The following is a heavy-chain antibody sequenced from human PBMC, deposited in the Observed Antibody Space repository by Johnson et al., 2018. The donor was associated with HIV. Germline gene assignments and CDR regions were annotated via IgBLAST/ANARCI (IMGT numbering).Heavy chain of an antibody. D-gene: IGHD1-1*01. CDR2: ISYDGSNK. V-gene: IGHV3-30*03. CDR3: ARDDDVKAFDI. CDR1: GFTFFSYG. Sequence: QMLLVESGGGLVQPGGSLRLSCVASGFTFFSYGMHWVRQAPGKGLEWVAVISYDGSNKYYVDSVKGRFTISRDNAKNSLYLQMNSLRAEDTAVYYCARDDDVKAFDIWGQGTMVTISS. J-gene: IGHJ3*02.